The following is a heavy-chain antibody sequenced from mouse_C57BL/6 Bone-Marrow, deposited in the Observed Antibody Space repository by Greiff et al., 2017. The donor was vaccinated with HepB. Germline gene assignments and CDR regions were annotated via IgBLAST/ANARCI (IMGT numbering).Heavy chain of an antibody. CDR3: ARENYYGSWYFDV. D-gene: IGHD1-1*01. CDR1: GYTFTSYW. Sequence: QVQLQQPGAELVKPGASVKLSCKASGYTFTSYWIHWVKQRPGQGLEWIGMIHPNSGSTNYNEKFKSKATLTVDKSSSTAYMQLSSLTSEDSAVYYCARENYYGSWYFDVWGTGTTVTVSS. CDR2: IHPNSGST. J-gene: IGHJ1*03. V-gene: IGHV1-64*01.